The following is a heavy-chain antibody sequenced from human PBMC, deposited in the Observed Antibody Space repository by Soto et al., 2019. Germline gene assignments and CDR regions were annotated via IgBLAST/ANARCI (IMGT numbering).Heavy chain of an antibody. D-gene: IGHD1-26*01. CDR2: IYHSGDT. CDR1: GGSISSSNW. J-gene: IGHJ4*02. V-gene: IGHV4-4*02. Sequence: QVQLVESGPGLVKPSGTLSLTCAVSGGSISSSNWWSWVRQPPGKRLEWIGEIYHSGDTNYKPSLQSRVTILVDKARNQFSLKLTSVTAADTAVYYCAREGVGATSYWGRGTLVTVSS. CDR3: AREGVGATSY.